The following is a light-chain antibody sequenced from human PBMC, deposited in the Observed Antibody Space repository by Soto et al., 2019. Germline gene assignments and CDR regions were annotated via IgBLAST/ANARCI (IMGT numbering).Light chain of an antibody. CDR1: QSLSSIY. CDR2: RTS. V-gene: IGKV3-20*01. J-gene: IGKJ5*01. Sequence: EIVLTQSPGTLSLSPGQGATLSCRASQSLSSIYLAWYQQKPGQAPRLLIYRTSSRATGIPDRFSGSVSGTDFTLTITRLEPEDFAVFYCQQYGSSEIIFGQGTRLEIK. CDR3: QQYGSSEII.